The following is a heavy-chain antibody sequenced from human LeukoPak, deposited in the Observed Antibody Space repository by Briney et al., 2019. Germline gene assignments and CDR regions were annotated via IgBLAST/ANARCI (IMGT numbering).Heavy chain of an antibody. CDR1: GFTFSSYG. CDR2: ISYDGGNK. CDR3: AKGPYFYGSGHFDY. J-gene: IGHJ4*02. Sequence: PGGSLRPSCAASGFTFSSYGLHWVRQAPGKGLEWVAVISYDGGNKYYADPVKGRFSISRDNSKNTLYLQMNSLRAEDTAVYYCAKGPYFYGSGHFDYWGQGTLVTVSS. D-gene: IGHD3-10*01. V-gene: IGHV3-30*18.